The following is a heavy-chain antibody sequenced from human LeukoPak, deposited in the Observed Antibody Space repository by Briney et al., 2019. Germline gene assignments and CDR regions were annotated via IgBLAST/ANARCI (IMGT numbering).Heavy chain of an antibody. CDR1: GFTFSNYA. J-gene: IGHJ4*02. Sequence: GGSLRLSCAASGFTFSNYAMSWVRQAPGEGLEWVSATGGRGDAKFYADSVKGRFTISRDNSNSTLYLQMHSLRPDDTAIYYCAKELSSASYPYYFDSWGQGTLVTVSS. V-gene: IGHV3-23*01. CDR3: AKELSSASYPYYFDS. D-gene: IGHD6-19*01. CDR2: TGGRGDAK.